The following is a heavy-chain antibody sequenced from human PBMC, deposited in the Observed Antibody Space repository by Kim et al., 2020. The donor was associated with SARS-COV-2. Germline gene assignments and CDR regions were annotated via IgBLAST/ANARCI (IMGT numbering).Heavy chain of an antibody. J-gene: IGHJ5*02. CDR2: IYYSGST. CDR1: GGSISSYY. Sequence: SETLSLTCTVSGGSISSYYWSWIRQPPGKGLEWIGYIYYSGSTNYNPSLKSRVTISVDTSKNQFSLKLSSVTAADTAVYYCARGPHYYGSGSYFDPWGQGTLVTVSS. CDR3: ARGPHYYGSGSYFDP. D-gene: IGHD3-10*01. V-gene: IGHV4-59*01.